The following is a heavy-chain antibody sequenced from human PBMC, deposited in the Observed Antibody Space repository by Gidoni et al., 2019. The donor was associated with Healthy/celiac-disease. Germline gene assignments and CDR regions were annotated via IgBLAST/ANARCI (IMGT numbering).Heavy chain of an antibody. J-gene: IGHJ4*02. CDR3: ARDAVRYSSGWYFDY. Sequence: QAPGKGLEWVAVIWYDGSNKYYADSVKGRFTISRDNSKNTLYLQMNSLRAEDTAVYYCARDAVRYSSGWYFDYWGQGTLVTVSS. D-gene: IGHD6-19*01. CDR2: IWYDGSNK. V-gene: IGHV3-33*01.